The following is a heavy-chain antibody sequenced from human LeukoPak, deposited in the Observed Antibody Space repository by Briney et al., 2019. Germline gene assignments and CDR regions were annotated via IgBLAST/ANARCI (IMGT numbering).Heavy chain of an antibody. V-gene: IGHV3-64*01. CDR2: ISKNGENT. Sequence: GGSLRLSCAASGFTLSSYSMHWVRQVPGKGLEFVSAISKNGENTYYANSVKGRFTISRDISKNTLYLQMGSLRPDDMAVYYCARVDSGSACASWGQGILVTVSS. CDR3: ARVDSGSACAS. CDR1: GFTLSSYS. J-gene: IGHJ1*01. D-gene: IGHD6-19*01.